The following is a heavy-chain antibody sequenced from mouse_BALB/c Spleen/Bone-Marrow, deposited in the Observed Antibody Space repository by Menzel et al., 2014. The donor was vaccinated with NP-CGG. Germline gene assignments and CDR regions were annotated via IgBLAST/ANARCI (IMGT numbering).Heavy chain of an antibody. V-gene: IGHV4-1*02. CDR2: INPESSTI. D-gene: IGHD1-2*01. J-gene: IGHJ3*01. CDR1: GFDFSRTW. Sequence: DVKLVESGGGLVQPGGSLKLSCAASGFDFSRTWMSWVRQAPGKGLEWIGEINPESSTINYTPSLKDKFIISRDNAKNTLYLQMSEVRSEDTALYYCARFHYYGYFAYWGQGTLVTVSA. CDR3: ARFHYYGYFAY.